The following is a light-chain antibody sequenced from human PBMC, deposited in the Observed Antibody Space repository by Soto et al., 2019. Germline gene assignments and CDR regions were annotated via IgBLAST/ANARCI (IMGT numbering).Light chain of an antibody. V-gene: IGKV3-11*01. Sequence: EIVLTQSPATLSLSPGERATLSCRASQSVNSHLSWYQHKHGQPPRRLIYDASNRATGIPPKFSGGGSGAAFSLTILSLAPEDVEVYFCQQRSKWPETFGQGTKLEIK. J-gene: IGKJ2*01. CDR2: DAS. CDR1: QSVNSH. CDR3: QQRSKWPET.